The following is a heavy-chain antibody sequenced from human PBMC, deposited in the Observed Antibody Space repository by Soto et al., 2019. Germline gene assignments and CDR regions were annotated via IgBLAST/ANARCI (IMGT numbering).Heavy chain of an antibody. V-gene: IGHV4-59*08. J-gene: IGHJ4*02. CDR2: IYYSGST. D-gene: IGHD5-12*01. Sequence: SETLSLTCDVFGGSFSGYYWSWIRQPPGKGLEWIGYIYYSGSTNYNPSLKSRVTISVDTSKNQFSLKLSSVAAADTAVYYCVIHTDIVSSTVYYWGQGILVTVSS. CDR3: VIHTDIVSSTVYY. CDR1: GGSFSGYY.